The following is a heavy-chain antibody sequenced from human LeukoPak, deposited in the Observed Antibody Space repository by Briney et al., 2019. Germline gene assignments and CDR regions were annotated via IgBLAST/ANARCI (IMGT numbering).Heavy chain of an antibody. CDR1: GGTFSSYA. CDR2: IIPILGIA. D-gene: IGHD3-22*01. CDR3: ARAHHYDSSGYSFDY. J-gene: IGHJ4*02. V-gene: IGHV1-69*04. Sequence: ASVKVSCKASGGTFSSYAISWVRQAPGQGLEWMGRIIPILGIANYAQKFQGRVTITADKSTSTAYMELSSLRSEDTAVYYCARAHHYDSSGYSFDYWGQGTLVTVSS.